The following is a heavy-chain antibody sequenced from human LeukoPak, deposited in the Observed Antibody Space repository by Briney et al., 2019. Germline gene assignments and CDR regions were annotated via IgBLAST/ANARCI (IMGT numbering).Heavy chain of an antibody. J-gene: IGHJ4*02. CDR1: GGSISSYY. Sequence: PSETLSLTCTVSGGSISSYYCSWIRQPPGKGLEWIGYIYYSGSTNYNPSLKSRLTISVDTSKNQFSLKLSSVTAADTAVYYCARDVYCGGDCSYFDYWGQGTLVTVSS. V-gene: IGHV4-59*01. D-gene: IGHD2-21*02. CDR3: ARDVYCGGDCSYFDY. CDR2: IYYSGST.